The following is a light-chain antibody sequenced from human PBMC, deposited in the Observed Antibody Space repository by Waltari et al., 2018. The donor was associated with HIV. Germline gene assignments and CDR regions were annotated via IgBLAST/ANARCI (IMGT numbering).Light chain of an antibody. V-gene: IGLV1-40*01. Sequence: QSVLTQPPSVSGAPGQRVTISCTGSSSNIGAGYDVHWYQQLPGTAPNLLIYGNSNRPSGVPDRFSGSKSGTSASLAITGLQAEDEADYYCQSYDSSLSGLDVFGTGTKVTVL. CDR3: QSYDSSLSGLDV. CDR2: GNS. J-gene: IGLJ1*01. CDR1: SSNIGAGYD.